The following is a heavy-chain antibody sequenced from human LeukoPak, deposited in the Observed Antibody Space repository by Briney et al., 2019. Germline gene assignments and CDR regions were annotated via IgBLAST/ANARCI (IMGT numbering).Heavy chain of an antibody. D-gene: IGHD3-9*01. V-gene: IGHV3-7*04. Sequence: PGGSLRLSCAASGFTFSFYWMSWVRQAPGKGLEWVANIKQDGSEKYYVDSVRGRFTISRDNAKNSLYLQMNSLRTEETAVYYCARGGYFDWLPSYYFDYWGQGTLVTVSS. CDR1: GFTFSFYW. CDR2: IKQDGSEK. J-gene: IGHJ4*02. CDR3: ARGGYFDWLPSYYFDY.